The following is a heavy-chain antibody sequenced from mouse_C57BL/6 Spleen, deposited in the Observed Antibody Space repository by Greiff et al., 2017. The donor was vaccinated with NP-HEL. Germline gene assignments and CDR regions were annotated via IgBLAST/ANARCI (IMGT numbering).Heavy chain of an antibody. D-gene: IGHD2-10*02. J-gene: IGHJ4*01. CDR1: GYTFTDYE. V-gene: IGHV1-15*01. CDR3: TRSEYSGAMDY. CDR2: IDPETGGT. Sequence: VQVVESGAELVRPGASVTLSCKASGYTFTDYEMHWVKQTPVHGLEWIGAIDPETGGTAYNQKFKGKAILTADKSSSTAYMELRSLTSEDSAVYYCTRSEYSGAMDYWGQGTSVTVSS.